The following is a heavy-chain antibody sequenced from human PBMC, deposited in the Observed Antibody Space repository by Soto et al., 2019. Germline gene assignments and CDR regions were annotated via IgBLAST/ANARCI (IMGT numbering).Heavy chain of an antibody. CDR3: AKETPVGIAVAGKGAGYFDY. V-gene: IGHV3-23*01. CDR2: ISGSGGST. Sequence: GGSLRLSCAASGFTFSSYAMSWVRQAPGKGLEWVSAISGSGGSTYYADSVKGRFTISRDNSKNTLYLQMNSLRAEDTAVYYCAKETPVGIAVAGKGAGYFDYWGQGTLVTVSS. D-gene: IGHD6-19*01. CDR1: GFTFSSYA. J-gene: IGHJ4*02.